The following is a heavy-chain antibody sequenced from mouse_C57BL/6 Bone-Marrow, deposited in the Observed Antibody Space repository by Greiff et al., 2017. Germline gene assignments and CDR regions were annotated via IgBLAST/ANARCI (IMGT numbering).Heavy chain of an antibody. CDR2: IHPNSGST. Sequence: QVHVKQPGAELVKPGASVKLSCKASGYTFTSYWMHWVKQRPGQGLEWIGMIHPNSGSTNYNEKFKSKVTLTVDKSSSTAYMQLSSLTSEDSAVYYCARLGYGNSYYWGQGTTLTVSS. CDR3: ARLGYGNSYY. D-gene: IGHD2-1*01. CDR1: GYTFTSYW. J-gene: IGHJ2*01. V-gene: IGHV1-64*01.